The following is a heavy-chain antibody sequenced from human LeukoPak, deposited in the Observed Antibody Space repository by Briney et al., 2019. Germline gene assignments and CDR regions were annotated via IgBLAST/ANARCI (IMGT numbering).Heavy chain of an antibody. Sequence: GGSLRLSCAASGFTFSSYSMNWVRQAPGKGLEWVSSISSSSYIYYADSVKGRFTISRDNAKNSLYLQMNSLRAEDTAVYYCARGSYYGSGSLEATYYFDYWGQGTLVTVSS. CDR3: ARGSYYGSGSLEATYYFDY. D-gene: IGHD3-10*01. CDR1: GFTFSSYS. V-gene: IGHV3-21*01. J-gene: IGHJ4*02. CDR2: ISSSSYI.